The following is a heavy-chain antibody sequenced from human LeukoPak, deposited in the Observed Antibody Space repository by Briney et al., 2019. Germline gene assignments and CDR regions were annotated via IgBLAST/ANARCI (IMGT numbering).Heavy chain of an antibody. Sequence: PGGSLRLSCAASGFTFDDYGMSWVRQAPGKGLEWVSGINWNGGSTGYADSVKGRFTISRDNAKNSLYLQMNSLRAEDTALYYCARGLSYYDSSGYGGRFDYWGQGTLVTVSS. CDR1: GFTFDDYG. J-gene: IGHJ4*02. D-gene: IGHD3-22*01. V-gene: IGHV3-20*04. CDR2: INWNGGST. CDR3: ARGLSYYDSSGYGGRFDY.